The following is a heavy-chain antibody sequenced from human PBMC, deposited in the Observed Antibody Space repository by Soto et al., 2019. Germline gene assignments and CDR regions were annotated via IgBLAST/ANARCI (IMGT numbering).Heavy chain of an antibody. J-gene: IGHJ1*01. V-gene: IGHV6-1*01. CDR3: ARGYSGYIYN. CDR1: GDSVSSDSAA. Sequence: PSQTLSHTCAISGDSVSSDSAAWNWIRQSPSRGLEWLGRTYYRSRWYNDYAVFVRSRITINPDTSKNQFSLQLNSVTPDDTAVYYCARGYSGYIYNWGQGTLVTVSS. D-gene: IGHD5-12*01. CDR2: TYYRSRWYN.